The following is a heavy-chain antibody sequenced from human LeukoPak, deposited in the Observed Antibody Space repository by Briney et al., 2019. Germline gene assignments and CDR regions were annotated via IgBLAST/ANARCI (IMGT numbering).Heavy chain of an antibody. J-gene: IGHJ4*02. CDR2: ISAYDGNT. D-gene: IGHD3-3*01. CDR3: ARAQIDFWSGYYSI. Sequence: ASVKVSCKASGYTFTSYSITWVRQAPGQGLEWMGWISAYDGNTNYAQKLQDRVTMTTDTSMSTAYMEMRSLRSDDTAVYYCARAQIDFWSGYYSIWGQGTLVTVSS. CDR1: GYTFTSYS. V-gene: IGHV1-18*01.